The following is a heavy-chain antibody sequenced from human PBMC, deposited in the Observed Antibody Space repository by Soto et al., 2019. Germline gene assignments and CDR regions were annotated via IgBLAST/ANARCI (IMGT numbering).Heavy chain of an antibody. Sequence: GGSLRLCCAASGFTFSSYAMHWVRQAPGKGLEWVAVISYDGSNKYYADSVKGRFTISRDNSKNTLYLQMNSLRAEDTAVYYCARDLHPTNIAAALRAYHWGQGTLVTVSS. CDR2: ISYDGSNK. D-gene: IGHD6-13*01. V-gene: IGHV3-30-3*01. J-gene: IGHJ4*02. CDR3: ARDLHPTNIAAALRAYH. CDR1: GFTFSSYA.